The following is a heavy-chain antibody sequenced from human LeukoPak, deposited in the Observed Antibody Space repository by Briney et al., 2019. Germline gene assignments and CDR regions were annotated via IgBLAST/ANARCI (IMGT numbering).Heavy chain of an antibody. CDR2: ISSSSSYI. D-gene: IGHD2-21*02. CDR3: AREATITYCGGDCYPEYNWFDP. V-gene: IGHV3-21*01. CDR1: GFTFSSYS. Sequence: GSLRLSCAASGFTFSSYSMNWVRQAPGKGLEWVSSISSSSSYIYYADSVKGRFTISRDNAKNSLYLQMNSLRAEDTAVYYCAREATITYCGGDCYPEYNWFDPWGQGTLVTVSS. J-gene: IGHJ5*02.